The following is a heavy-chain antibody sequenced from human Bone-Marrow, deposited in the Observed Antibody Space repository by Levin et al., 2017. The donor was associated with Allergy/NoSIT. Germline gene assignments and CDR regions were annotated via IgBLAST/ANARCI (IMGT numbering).Heavy chain of an antibody. CDR3: ARDKPATGYSYYYGMDV. CDR1: GFIFSTYE. Sequence: LSLTCAASGFIFSTYEMNWVRPAPGKGLKWVSYISSSGSSTYYADSVKGRFTISRDNAKNSLYLQMNSLRAEDTAVYYCARDKPATGYSYYYGMDVWGQGTTVTVSS. D-gene: IGHD3-9*01. CDR2: ISSSGSST. J-gene: IGHJ6*02. V-gene: IGHV3-48*03.